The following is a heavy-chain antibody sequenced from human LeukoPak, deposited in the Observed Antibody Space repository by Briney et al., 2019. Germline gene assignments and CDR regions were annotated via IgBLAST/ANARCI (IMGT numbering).Heavy chain of an antibody. CDR2: INEDGSST. D-gene: IGHD3-16*01. CDR1: GYTFSTYG. CDR3: AREPFGARDS. Sequence: GGSLRLSCAASGYTFSTYGMHWVRQAPGRGLVLASPINEDGSSTIYAESVRGRFTISRDNAKNTLYLQMNSLRAEDTAVYYCAREPFGARDSWGQGTMVTVS. V-gene: IGHV3-74*01. J-gene: IGHJ4*02.